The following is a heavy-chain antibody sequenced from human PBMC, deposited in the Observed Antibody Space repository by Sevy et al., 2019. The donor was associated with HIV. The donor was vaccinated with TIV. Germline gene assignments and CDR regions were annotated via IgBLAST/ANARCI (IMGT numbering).Heavy chain of an antibody. CDR2: INPNGSDT. CDR1: GYTFTGYY. Sequence: ASVKVSCKASGYTFTGYYMNWVRQAPGQGLEWMGWINPNGSDTQYSEKFQGRVTMTRDTSISTAYMQLSSLRSDDTAVYYCARDFLAVTSIPSDAFDIWSQGTMVTVSS. CDR3: ARDFLAVTSIPSDAFDI. J-gene: IGHJ3*02. V-gene: IGHV1-2*02. D-gene: IGHD2-21*02.